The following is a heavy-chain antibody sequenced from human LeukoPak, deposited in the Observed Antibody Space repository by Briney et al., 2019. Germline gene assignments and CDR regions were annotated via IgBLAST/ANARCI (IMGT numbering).Heavy chain of an antibody. CDR3: AREQLRGDAFDI. D-gene: IGHD5-18*01. CDR2: ISSSSSYI. V-gene: IGHV3-21*01. J-gene: IGHJ3*02. Sequence: GGSLRLSCAASGFTFSSYSMNWVRQAPGKGLEWVSSISSSSSYIYYADSVKGRFTISRDNAKNSLYLQMNSLRAEDTAVYYCAREQLRGDAFDIWGQGTMVTVSS. CDR1: GFTFSSYS.